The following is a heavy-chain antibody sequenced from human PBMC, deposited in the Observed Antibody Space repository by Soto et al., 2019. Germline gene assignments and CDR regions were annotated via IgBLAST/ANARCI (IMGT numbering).Heavy chain of an antibody. CDR3: AKDGYSTSSFVDY. CDR1: GGSISSYY. V-gene: IGHV4-59*12. D-gene: IGHD6-6*01. J-gene: IGHJ4*02. CDR2: IYYSGST. Sequence: SETLSLTCTVSGGSISSYYWSWIRQPPGKGLEWIGYIYYSGSTNYNPSLKSRVAISVDTSKNQFSLKLSSVTAADTAVYYCAKDGYSTSSFVDYWGQGTLVTVSS.